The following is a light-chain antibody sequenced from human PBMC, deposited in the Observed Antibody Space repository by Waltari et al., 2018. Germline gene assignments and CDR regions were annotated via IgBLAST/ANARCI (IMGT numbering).Light chain of an antibody. V-gene: IGKV1-12*01. Sequence: TYRASQDISRWLAWYQQKPWKAPKFLIFGASNLQSGVPSRFSGSGSGTDFTLTISSLQPEDFATYYCQQANSFPLTFGGGTKVEIK. CDR2: GAS. CDR1: QDISRW. CDR3: QQANSFPLT. J-gene: IGKJ4*01.